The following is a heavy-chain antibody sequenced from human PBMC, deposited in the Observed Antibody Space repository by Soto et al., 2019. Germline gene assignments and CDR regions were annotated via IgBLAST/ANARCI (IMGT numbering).Heavy chain of an antibody. CDR3: ARSYSSYNWFDP. V-gene: IGHV4-59*01. D-gene: IGHD6-6*01. J-gene: IGHJ5*02. Sequence: SETLSLTCTVSGGSISSYYWSWIRQPPGKGLEWIGYIYYSGSTNYNPSLKSRVTISVDTSKNQFSLKLSSVTAADTAVYYCARSYSSYNWFDPWGQGTLVTVSS. CDR2: IYYSGST. CDR1: GGSISSYY.